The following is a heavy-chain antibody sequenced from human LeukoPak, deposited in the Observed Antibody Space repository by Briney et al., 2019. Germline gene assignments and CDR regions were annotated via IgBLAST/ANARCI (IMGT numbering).Heavy chain of an antibody. Sequence: PGGSLRLSCAAYGFTFSSYWMSWVRQAPGKGLEWVSGISGSGGSTYYADSVKGRFTISRDNSKNTLYLQMNSLRAEDTAVYYCATRGWVGGEWYYGMDVWGQGTTVTVSS. V-gene: IGHV3-23*01. D-gene: IGHD3-16*01. J-gene: IGHJ6*02. CDR2: ISGSGGST. CDR1: GFTFSSYW. CDR3: ATRGWVGGEWYYGMDV.